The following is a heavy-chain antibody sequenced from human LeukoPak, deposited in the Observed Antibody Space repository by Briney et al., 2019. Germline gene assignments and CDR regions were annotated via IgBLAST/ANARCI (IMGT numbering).Heavy chain of an antibody. CDR3: AKDSGYDILTGSLVY. CDR2: IYYSGST. Sequence: SETLSLTCTVSGGSISSSSYYWGWIRQPPGKGLEWIGSIYYSGSTYYNPSLKSRVTISVDTSKNQFSLKLSSVTAADTAVYYCAKDSGYDILTGSLVYWGQGTLVTVSS. CDR1: GGSISSSSYY. J-gene: IGHJ4*02. V-gene: IGHV4-39*02. D-gene: IGHD3-9*01.